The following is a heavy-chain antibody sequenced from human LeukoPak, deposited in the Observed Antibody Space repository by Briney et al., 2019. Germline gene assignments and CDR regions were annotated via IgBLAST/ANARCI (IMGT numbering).Heavy chain of an antibody. CDR3: ALGLRVTTVAYFDY. Sequence: SVNVSSKASGHAFTRYDIDWVRHAPGPGLDWRGGIIPIFGTANYAQKFQGRVTITADKSTSTAYMELSSLRSEDTAVYYCALGLRVTTVAYFDYWGQGTLVTVSS. V-gene: IGHV1-69*06. CDR2: IIPIFGTA. J-gene: IGHJ4*02. D-gene: IGHD4-17*01. CDR1: GHAFTRYD.